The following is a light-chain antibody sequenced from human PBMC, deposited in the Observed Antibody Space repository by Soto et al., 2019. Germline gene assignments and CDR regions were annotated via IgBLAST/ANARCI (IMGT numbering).Light chain of an antibody. Sequence: ETVLTQSPATLSLSPGESATLSCRASQSVSSSFLAWYQQKVGQAPRLLIYGASSRATGIPDRFSGSGSGTDFTLTISSLEPEDFAVYYCQQRSTFGQGTRLEIK. V-gene: IGKV3D-20*02. J-gene: IGKJ5*01. CDR3: QQRST. CDR2: GAS. CDR1: QSVSSSF.